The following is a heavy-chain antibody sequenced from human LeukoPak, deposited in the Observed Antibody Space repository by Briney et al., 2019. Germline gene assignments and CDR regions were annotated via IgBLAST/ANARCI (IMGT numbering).Heavy chain of an antibody. Sequence: SVTVSYKASGGTFSSYAISWVRQAPGQGLEWMGGIIPIFGTANYAQKFQGRVTITADESTSTAYMELSSLRSEDTAVYYCARAGSGYSSGSFDYWGQGTLVTVSS. CDR2: IIPIFGTA. CDR3: ARAGSGYSSGSFDY. CDR1: GGTFSSYA. D-gene: IGHD6-19*01. V-gene: IGHV1-69*01. J-gene: IGHJ4*02.